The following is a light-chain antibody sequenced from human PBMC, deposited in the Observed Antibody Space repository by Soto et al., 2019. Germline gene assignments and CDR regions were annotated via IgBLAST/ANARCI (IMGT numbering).Light chain of an antibody. J-gene: IGLJ1*01. V-gene: IGLV2-14*01. CDR2: DVS. Sequence: HSVLTQPASVSGSPGQSITSSCTGTSSDVGGYNYVSWYQQHPGKAPKLMIYDVSNRPSGVSNRFSGSKSGNTASLTISGLQAEDEADYYCSSYTRSLYDVGTGSKVNVL. CDR3: SSYTRSLYD. CDR1: SSDVGGYNY.